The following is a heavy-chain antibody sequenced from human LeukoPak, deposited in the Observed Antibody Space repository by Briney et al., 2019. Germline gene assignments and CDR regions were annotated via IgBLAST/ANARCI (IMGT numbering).Heavy chain of an antibody. V-gene: IGHV1-18*01. J-gene: IGHJ4*02. CDR2: ISDYNGNA. Sequence: ASVKVSCKASGYTFTSYGINWVRQAPGQGLEWMGWISDYNGNANYAQKLQGRVTMTTDTSTSTVYMELRSLRSDDTAVYYCGRSGYNYGFDYWGQGTLVSVSS. CDR1: GYTFTSYG. D-gene: IGHD5-18*01. CDR3: GRSGYNYGFDY.